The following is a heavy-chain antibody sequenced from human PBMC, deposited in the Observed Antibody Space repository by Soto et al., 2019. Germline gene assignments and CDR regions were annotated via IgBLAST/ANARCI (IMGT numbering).Heavy chain of an antibody. D-gene: IGHD4-17*01. CDR2: INHSGST. J-gene: IGHJ3*02. V-gene: IGHV4-34*01. CDR1: GGSFSGYY. Sequence: LSLTCAVYGGSFSGYYWSWIRQPPGKGLEWIGEINHSGSTNYNPSLKSRVTISVDTSKNQFSLKLSSVTAADTAVYYCARGMTTVTHDAFDIWGQGTMVTVSS. CDR3: ARGMTTVTHDAFDI.